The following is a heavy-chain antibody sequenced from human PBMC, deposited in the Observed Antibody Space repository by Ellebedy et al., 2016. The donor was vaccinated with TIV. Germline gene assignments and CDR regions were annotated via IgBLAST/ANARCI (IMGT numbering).Heavy chain of an antibody. CDR3: ARGGTYNWNDY. CDR2: IFYSGST. V-gene: IGHV4-59*01. Sequence: MPSETLSLTCTVSGGSISNYYWSWIRQPPGKGLEWIGCIFYSGSTYYNPSLQSRVTISVDTSKNQFSLRLSSVTAADTAVYFCARGGTYNWNDYWGQGTLVTVSS. CDR1: GGSISNYY. D-gene: IGHD1-20*01. J-gene: IGHJ4*02.